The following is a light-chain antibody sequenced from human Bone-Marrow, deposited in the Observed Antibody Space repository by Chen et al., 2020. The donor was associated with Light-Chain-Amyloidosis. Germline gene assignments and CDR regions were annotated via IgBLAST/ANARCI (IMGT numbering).Light chain of an antibody. V-gene: IGLV6-57*01. CDR2: EDD. CDR1: SGSIATNY. CDR3: QSYQGSSQGV. J-gene: IGLJ3*02. Sequence: NFILTQPHSVSGSPGKTVLISCTRSSGSIATNYVQWYQQRSGSSPTTLIYEDDQRPSRGPDRFSGSIDRSSNSASLTLAGLKTEDEAYYYCQSYQGSSQGVFGGGTKLTVL.